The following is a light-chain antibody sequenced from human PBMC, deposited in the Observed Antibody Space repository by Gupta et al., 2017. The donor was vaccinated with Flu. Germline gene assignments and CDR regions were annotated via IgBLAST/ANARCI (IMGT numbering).Light chain of an antibody. CDR1: QDIKKT. J-gene: IGKJ2*01. Sequence: PSSLSVSVGDRVTITCQASQDIKKTLNWYQQKPGQAPKLLIYDVSILETWVPSRFSGGGSGTDFTFTISSLQPEDIATNFCQQYDSLPYTFGQGTKLEI. CDR3: QQYDSLPYT. CDR2: DVS. V-gene: IGKV1-33*01.